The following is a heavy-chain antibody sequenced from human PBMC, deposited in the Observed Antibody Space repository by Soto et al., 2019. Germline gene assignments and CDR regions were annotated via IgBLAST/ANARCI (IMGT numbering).Heavy chain of an antibody. V-gene: IGHV3-30-3*01. Sequence: GGSLRLSCAASGFTFSSYAMHWVRQAPGKGLEWVAVISYDGSNKYYADSVKGRFTISRDNTKNSLYLQMNSLRAEDTAVYYCARPGIAARSAFDIWGQGTMVTVSS. J-gene: IGHJ3*02. CDR2: ISYDGSNK. D-gene: IGHD6-6*01. CDR1: GFTFSSYA. CDR3: ARPGIAARSAFDI.